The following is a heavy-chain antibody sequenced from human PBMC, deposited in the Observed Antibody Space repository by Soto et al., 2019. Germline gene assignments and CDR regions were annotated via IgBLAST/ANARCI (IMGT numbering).Heavy chain of an antibody. Sequence: SETLSLTCTVSGGSINSNSYYWGWIRQPPGTGLEWIGEINHSGSTNYKPSLKSRVTISVDTSKNQLSLKLSSVTAADTAVYYCACIFSGGYGYGFYYYGMDVWGQGTTVTVSS. CDR3: ACIFSGGYGYGFYYYGMDV. D-gene: IGHD5-18*01. V-gene: IGHV4-39*01. CDR1: GGSINSNSYY. J-gene: IGHJ6*02. CDR2: INHSGST.